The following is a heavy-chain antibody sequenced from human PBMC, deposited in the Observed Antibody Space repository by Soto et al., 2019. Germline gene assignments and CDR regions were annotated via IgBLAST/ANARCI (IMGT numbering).Heavy chain of an antibody. CDR1: GGSFSGYY. CDR3: ARLGQLGPPYYYYYYGMDV. J-gene: IGHJ6*02. CDR2: INHSGST. D-gene: IGHD6-6*01. Sequence: PSETLSLTCAVYGGSFSGYYWSWIRQPPGKGLEWIGEINHSGSTNYNPSLKSRVTISVDTSKNQFSLKLSSVTAADTAVYYCARLGQLGPPYYYYYYGMDVWGQGTTVTVSS. V-gene: IGHV4-34*01.